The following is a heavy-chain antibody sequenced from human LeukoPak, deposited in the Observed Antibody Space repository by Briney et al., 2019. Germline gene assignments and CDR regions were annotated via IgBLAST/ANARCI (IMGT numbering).Heavy chain of an antibody. CDR2: ISGSGGST. D-gene: IGHD6-13*01. V-gene: IGHV3-23*01. Sequence: SGGSLRLSCAASGFTFSSYAMSWVRQAPGKGLEWVSAISGSGGSTYYADSVKGRFTISRDNVKKSLYLQMNSLRAEDTAVYYCARVAAAAGYPREPDNWFDPWGQGTLVTVSS. J-gene: IGHJ5*02. CDR1: GFTFSSYA. CDR3: ARVAAAAGYPREPDNWFDP.